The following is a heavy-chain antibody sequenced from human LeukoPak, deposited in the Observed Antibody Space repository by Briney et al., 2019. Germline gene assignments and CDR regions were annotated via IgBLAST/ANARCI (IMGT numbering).Heavy chain of an antibody. J-gene: IGHJ4*02. V-gene: IGHV4-4*02. CDR3: ARAKYSSSWYVSGFDY. Sequence: PSGTLSLTCAVSGGFISSSNWWSWVRQPPGKGLEWIGEIYHSGSTNYNPSLKSRVTISVDKSKNQFSLKLSSVTAADTAVYYCARAKYSSSWYVSGFDYWGQGTLVTVSS. CDR1: GGFISSSNW. D-gene: IGHD6-13*01. CDR2: IYHSGST.